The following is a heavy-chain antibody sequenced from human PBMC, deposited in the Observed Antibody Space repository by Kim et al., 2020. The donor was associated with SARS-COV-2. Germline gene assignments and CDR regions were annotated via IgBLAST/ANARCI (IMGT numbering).Heavy chain of an antibody. V-gene: IGHV3-30*04. Sequence: GGSLRLSCAASGFTFSSYAMHWVRQAPGKGLEWVAVISYDGSNKYYADSVKGRFTISRDNSKNTLYLQMNSLRAEDTAVYYCARDNLVYDSSGYYYGGVRYFDYWGQGTLVTVSS. CDR2: ISYDGSNK. D-gene: IGHD3-22*01. CDR1: GFTFSSYA. CDR3: ARDNLVYDSSGYYYGGVRYFDY. J-gene: IGHJ4*02.